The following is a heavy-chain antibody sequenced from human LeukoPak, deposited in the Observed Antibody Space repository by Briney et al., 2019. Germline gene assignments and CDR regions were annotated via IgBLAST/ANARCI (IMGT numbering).Heavy chain of an antibody. CDR3: ARLLYSGRYKFDY. D-gene: IGHD1-26*01. J-gene: IGHJ4*02. CDR2: IYYSGST. V-gene: IGHV4-39*01. Sequence: PSETLSLTCAVSGGSISSYYWGWIRQPPGKGLEWIGSIYYSGSTYYNPSLKSRVTISVDTSKNQFSLKLSSVTAADTAVYYCARLLYSGRYKFDYWGQGTLVTVSS. CDR1: GGSISSYY.